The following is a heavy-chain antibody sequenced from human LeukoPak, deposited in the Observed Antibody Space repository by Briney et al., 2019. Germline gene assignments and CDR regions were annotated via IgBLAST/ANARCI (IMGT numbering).Heavy chain of an antibody. CDR2: INHSGST. D-gene: IGHD6-13*01. V-gene: IGHV4-34*01. CDR1: GGSFSGYY. J-gene: IGHJ3*02. Sequence: PSETLSLTCAVYGGSFSGYYWSWIRQPPGKGLEWIGEINHSGSTNYNPSLKSRVTISVDTSKNQFSLKLSSVTAADTAVYYCARRGAAAGRGDAFDIWGQGTMVTVSS. CDR3: ARRGAAAGRGDAFDI.